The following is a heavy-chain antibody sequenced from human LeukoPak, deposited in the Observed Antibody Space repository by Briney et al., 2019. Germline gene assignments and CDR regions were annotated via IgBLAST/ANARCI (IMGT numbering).Heavy chain of an antibody. CDR2: IYHSGST. D-gene: IGHD1-26*01. J-gene: IGHJ4*02. CDR1: GGSISSSNW. Sequence: SETLSLTCAVSGGSISSSNWWSWVCQPPGKGLEWIGEIYHSGSTNYNPSLKSRVTILVDKSKNQFSLKLSSVTAADTAVYYCARSKGATFGYWGQGTLVTVSS. CDR3: ARSKGATFGY. V-gene: IGHV4-4*02.